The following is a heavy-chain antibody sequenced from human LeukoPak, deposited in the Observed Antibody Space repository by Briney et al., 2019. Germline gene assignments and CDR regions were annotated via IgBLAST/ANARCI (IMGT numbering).Heavy chain of an antibody. CDR1: GGSISSSNW. D-gene: IGHD6-19*01. CDR2: IYHSGST. V-gene: IGHV4-4*02. Sequence: KSSETLSLTCAVSGGSISSSNWWSWVRQPPGKGLEWIGEIYHSGSTNYNPSLKSRVTISVDKSKNQFSLKLSSVTAADTAVYYCAREWATPYSSGWYPEYFQHWGQGTLVTVSS. J-gene: IGHJ1*01. CDR3: AREWATPYSSGWYPEYFQH.